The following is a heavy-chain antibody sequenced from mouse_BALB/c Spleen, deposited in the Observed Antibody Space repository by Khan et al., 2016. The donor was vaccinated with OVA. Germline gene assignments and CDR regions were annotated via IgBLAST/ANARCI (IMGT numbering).Heavy chain of an antibody. CDR2: INPYNGAT. Sequence: IQLVQSGPELLKPGASVRMSCKASGYTFTGYIMHWVKQKPGQGLEWIGYINPYNGATKYNEDFKGKATLTSDKSSSTAYMEFSSLTSEDSAVYYCSRGNWQSYYFDYWGQGTTLTVSS. CDR1: GYTFTGYI. J-gene: IGHJ2*01. V-gene: IGHV1S136*01. D-gene: IGHD4-1*01. CDR3: SRGNWQSYYFDY.